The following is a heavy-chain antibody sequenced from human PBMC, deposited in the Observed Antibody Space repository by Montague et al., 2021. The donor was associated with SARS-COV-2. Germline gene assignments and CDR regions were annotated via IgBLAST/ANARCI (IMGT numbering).Heavy chain of an antibody. CDR3: ARLGDGVVPSPILGVGPYYSYYYMDV. D-gene: IGHD3-10*01. CDR2: IHHGGST. V-gene: IGHV4-34*01. J-gene: IGHJ6*03. CDR1: GGSFSTYS. Sequence: SETRSLTCAVHGGSFSTYSWNWIRQPPGKGLEWIGEIHHGGSTNYNPSLKGRVTISADTSTNQFSLKLTSVAAADTAVYYCARLGDGVVPSPILGVGPYYSYYYMDVWGKGTTVTVSS.